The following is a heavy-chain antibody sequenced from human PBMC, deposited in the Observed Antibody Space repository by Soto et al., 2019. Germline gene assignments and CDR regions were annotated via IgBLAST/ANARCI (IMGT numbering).Heavy chain of an antibody. V-gene: IGHV3-23*01. CDR2: ISAGGGST. CDR1: GFTFSNYP. J-gene: IGHJ4*02. CDR3: AKTDAYYTGYFDY. Sequence: VGSLRLSCAGSGFTFSNYPMSWVRQAPGKGLEWVSGISAGGGSTNYADSVKGRFTISRDNSKNTLYLQMNSLRADDTAVYYCAKTDAYYTGYFDYWGQGTLVTVSS. D-gene: IGHD1-26*01.